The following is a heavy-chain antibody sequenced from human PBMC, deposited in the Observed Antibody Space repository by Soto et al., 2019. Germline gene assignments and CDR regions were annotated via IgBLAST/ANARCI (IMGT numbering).Heavy chain of an antibody. CDR3: AKDFKVSGGHYGSLNYYYGMDV. V-gene: IGHV3-30*18. D-gene: IGHD3-10*01. Sequence: PGGSLRLSCPVPGFTFSAFGMHWVRQAPGKGLEWVAIISYDGILKYYADSVKGRFTISRDTSKGTLYLQKNSLTPEDTAVYYCAKDFKVSGGHYGSLNYYYGMDVWGQGTTVTVSS. J-gene: IGHJ6*02. CDR1: GFTFSAFG. CDR2: ISYDGILK.